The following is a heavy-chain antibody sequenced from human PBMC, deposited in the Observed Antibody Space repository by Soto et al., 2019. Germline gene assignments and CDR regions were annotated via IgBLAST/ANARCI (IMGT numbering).Heavy chain of an antibody. V-gene: IGHV4-31*03. CDR2: IYHSGST. CDR1: GGSISSADYY. J-gene: IGHJ4*02. D-gene: IGHD4-17*01. Sequence: PSETLSLTCTVSGGSISSADYYWSWIRQHPGKGLQWIGYIYHSGSTHYNPSLKSRVSISLDTSKTQFSLDLGSVTAADTAVYFCARTTVTTLYFAYWGQGALVTVSS. CDR3: ARTTVTTLYFAY.